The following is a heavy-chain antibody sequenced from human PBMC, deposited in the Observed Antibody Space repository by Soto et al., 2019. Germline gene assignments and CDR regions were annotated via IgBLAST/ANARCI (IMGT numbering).Heavy chain of an antibody. Sequence: PSETLSLTCSVSGGSVSSESYYWSWIRQTPGKGLEWIGNVENSGSTKYNPSLKSRVTISVDTSKNQFSLKLSSVTGADTADYYSARERGDSQWIDLWGQGTLVTVSS. J-gene: IGHJ5*02. CDR2: VENSGST. CDR3: ARERGDSQWIDL. D-gene: IGHD2-21*01. V-gene: IGHV4-61*01. CDR1: GGSVSSESYY.